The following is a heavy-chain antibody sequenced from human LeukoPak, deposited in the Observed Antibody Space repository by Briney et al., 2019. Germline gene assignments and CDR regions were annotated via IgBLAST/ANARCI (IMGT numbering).Heavy chain of an antibody. CDR1: GFTFSSYS. J-gene: IGHJ4*02. Sequence: GGSLRLSCAASGFTFSSYSMNWVRQAPGKGLEWVSYISSSSSTIYYADSVKGRFTISRDNTKTSLYLQMNSLRAEDTAVYYCAKSRITMVRGVTSYYFDYWGQGTLVTVSS. V-gene: IGHV3-48*01. D-gene: IGHD3-10*01. CDR3: AKSRITMVRGVTSYYFDY. CDR2: ISSSSSTI.